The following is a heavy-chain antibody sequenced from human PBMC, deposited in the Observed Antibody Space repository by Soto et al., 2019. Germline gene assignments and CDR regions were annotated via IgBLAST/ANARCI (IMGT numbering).Heavy chain of an antibody. Sequence: GGSLRLSCAASGFTFSNYAMSWVRQAPGKGLEWVSAISASVGSTYYTDSVKGRFTISRDNSKNTLYLQMNSLRAEDTAVYYCAKGGQSYDYWGQGTLVTVSP. CDR3: AKGGQSYDY. V-gene: IGHV3-23*01. D-gene: IGHD3-10*01. CDR1: GFTFSNYA. CDR2: ISASVGST. J-gene: IGHJ4*02.